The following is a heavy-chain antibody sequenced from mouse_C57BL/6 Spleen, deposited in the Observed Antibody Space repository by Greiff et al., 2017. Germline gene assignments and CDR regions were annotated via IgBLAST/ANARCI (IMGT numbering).Heavy chain of an antibody. CDR3: ARVNLYCFYAMDY. Sequence: QVQLQQPGAELVKPGASVKMSCKASGYTFTSYWITWVKQRPGQGLEWIGDIYPGSGSTNYNEKFKSKDTLTVDTSSSTAYMQLRSLTSEDSAVYYCARVNLYCFYAMDYWGQGTSVTVSS. CDR1: GYTFTSYW. D-gene: IGHD1-1*01. CDR2: IYPGSGST. V-gene: IGHV1-55*01. J-gene: IGHJ4*01.